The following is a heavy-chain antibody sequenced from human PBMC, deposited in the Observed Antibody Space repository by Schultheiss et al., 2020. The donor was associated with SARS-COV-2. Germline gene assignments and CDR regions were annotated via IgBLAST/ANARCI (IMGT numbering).Heavy chain of an antibody. D-gene: IGHD6-19*01. Sequence: SETLSLTCAVYGGSFSGYYWSWIRQPPGKGLEWIGEINHSGSTNYNPSLKSRVTISVDMSKNQFSLKLSSVTAADTAVYYCARSASGWHESWFDPWGQGTLVTVSS. V-gene: IGHV4-34*01. CDR3: ARSASGWHESWFDP. CDR2: INHSGST. CDR1: GGSFSGYY. J-gene: IGHJ5*02.